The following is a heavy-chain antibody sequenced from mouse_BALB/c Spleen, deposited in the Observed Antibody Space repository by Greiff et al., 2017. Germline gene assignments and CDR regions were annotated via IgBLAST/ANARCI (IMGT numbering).Heavy chain of an antibody. CDR1: GFTFSSFG. V-gene: IGHV5-17*02. D-gene: IGHD3-1*01. CDR3: ARSGEAWFAY. CDR2: ISSGSSTI. J-gene: IGHJ3*01. Sequence: EVQGVESGGGLVQPGGSRKLSCAASGFTFSSFGMHWVRQAPEKWLEWVAYISSGSSTIYYADTVKGRITIARDNPKNTLFLQMTSLRSEDTSMYYCARSGEAWFAYWGQGTLVTVSA.